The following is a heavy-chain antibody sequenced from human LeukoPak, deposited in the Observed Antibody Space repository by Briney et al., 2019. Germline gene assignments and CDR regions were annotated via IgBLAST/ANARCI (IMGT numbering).Heavy chain of an antibody. CDR2: IYPGDSDT. CDR1: GYIFTSYW. V-gene: IGHV5-51*01. CDR3: ARRDTRDGYNFRY. J-gene: IGHJ4*02. D-gene: IGHD5-24*01. Sequence: HGESLKISCKGSGYIFTSYWIGWVRQMPGKGLEWMGIIYPGDSDTRYSPSFQGQVTISADKSISTAYLQWSSLKASDTAMYYCARRDTRDGYNFRYWGQGTLVTVSS.